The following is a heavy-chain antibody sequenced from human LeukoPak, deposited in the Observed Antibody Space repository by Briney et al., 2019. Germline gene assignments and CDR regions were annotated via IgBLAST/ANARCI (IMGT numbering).Heavy chain of an antibody. V-gene: IGHV3-48*03. CDR3: ANEGYCSGGSCHLARLSTLAFDY. D-gene: IGHD2-15*01. Sequence: GGSLRLSCTASGFTFRNYEMNWVRQAPGKGLEWISYISSSGSTIYYADSVKGRFTISRDNAKNSLYLQMNSLRAEDTAVYYCANEGYCSGGSCHLARLSTLAFDYWGQGTLVTVSS. CDR1: GFTFRNYE. J-gene: IGHJ4*02. CDR2: ISSSGSTI.